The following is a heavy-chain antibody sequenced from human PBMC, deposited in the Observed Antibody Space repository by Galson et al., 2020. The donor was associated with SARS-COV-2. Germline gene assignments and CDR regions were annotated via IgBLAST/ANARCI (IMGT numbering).Heavy chain of an antibody. D-gene: IGHD1-26*01. J-gene: IGHJ6*02. Sequence: SETLSLTCAVYGGSFSGYYWTWIRQPPGKGLEWIGEINHSGSTNYNPSLKSRVTISVDTSKNQFSLKLSSVTAADTAVYYCARGGRWELGASNYCDYGMDVWGQGNTVTVSS. CDR2: INHSGST. CDR3: ARGGRWELGASNYCDYGMDV. V-gene: IGHV4-34*01. CDR1: GGSFSGYY.